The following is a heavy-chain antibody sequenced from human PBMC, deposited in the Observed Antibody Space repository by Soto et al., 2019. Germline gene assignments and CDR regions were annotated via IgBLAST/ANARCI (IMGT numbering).Heavy chain of an antibody. CDR1: GFTFSSYS. CDR3: AYCGGDCYSKYFQH. CDR2: ISSSSSYI. J-gene: IGHJ1*01. Sequence: GGSLRLSCAASGFTFSSYSMNWVRQAPGKGLEWVSSISSSSSYIYYADSVKGRFTISRDNAKNSLYLQMNSLRAEDTAVYYCAYCGGDCYSKYFQHWGQGTLVTVSS. V-gene: IGHV3-21*01. D-gene: IGHD2-21*02.